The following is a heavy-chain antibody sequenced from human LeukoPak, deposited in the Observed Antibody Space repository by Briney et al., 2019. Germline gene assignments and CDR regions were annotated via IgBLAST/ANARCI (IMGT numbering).Heavy chain of an antibody. CDR3: ARGAPTTRIGAGRFDY. CDR2: NNPSGGST. CDR1: GGTFSSYA. D-gene: IGHD5-12*01. J-gene: IGHJ4*02. Sequence: ASVKVSCKASGGTFSSYAISWVRQAPGQGLEWMGENNPSGGSTSYAQKFQGRITVTRDTYTNTVYMDLSSLRSEDTATYYCARGAPTTRIGAGRFDYWGQGSLLTVAS. V-gene: IGHV1-46*01.